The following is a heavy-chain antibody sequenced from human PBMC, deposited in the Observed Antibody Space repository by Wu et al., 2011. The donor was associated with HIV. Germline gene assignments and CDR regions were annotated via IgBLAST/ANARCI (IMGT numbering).Heavy chain of an antibody. J-gene: IGHJ6*02. CDR1: GGTFSSYA. Sequence: QVQLVQSGAEVKKPGSSVKVSCKASGGTFSSYAISWVRQAPGQGLEWMGGIIPIFGTANYTQKFRGRVTITTDESTSIAYMELSSLRCEDTAVYYCARVDSPDYGSGSWNGMDVWGQGTTVTVSS. CDR3: ARVDSPDYGSGSWNGMDV. D-gene: IGHD3-10*01. CDR2: IIPIFGTA. V-gene: IGHV1-69*05.